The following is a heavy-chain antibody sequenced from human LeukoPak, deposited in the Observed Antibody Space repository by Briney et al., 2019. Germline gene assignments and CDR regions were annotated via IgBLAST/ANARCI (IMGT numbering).Heavy chain of an antibody. CDR1: GFTFSSYA. CDR3: AKSASITIIRGVTQIDY. CDR2: LSGSGGDT. D-gene: IGHD3-10*01. J-gene: IGHJ4*02. Sequence: GGSLRLSCAASGFTFSSYAMSWVRQAPGKGLEWVSALSGSGGDTYYADSVKGRFTISRDNSKNTLYLQMNSLRAEDTAVYYCAKSASITIIRGVTQIDYWGQGTLVTVSS. V-gene: IGHV3-23*01.